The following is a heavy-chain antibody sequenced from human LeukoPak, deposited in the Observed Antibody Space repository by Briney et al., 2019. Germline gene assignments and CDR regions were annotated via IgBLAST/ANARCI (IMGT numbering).Heavy chain of an antibody. CDR2: IHYSGNT. CDR3: ARQWDY. CDR1: GDSISTSTYY. J-gene: IGHJ4*02. Sequence: SETLSLTCTVSGDSISTSTYYWGWIRQSPGKGLEWIGSIHYSGNTYSNPSLKSRVTISVDTSKNQFSLKVRSVTAADTAVYYCARQWDYWGQGTLVTVSS. V-gene: IGHV4-39*01.